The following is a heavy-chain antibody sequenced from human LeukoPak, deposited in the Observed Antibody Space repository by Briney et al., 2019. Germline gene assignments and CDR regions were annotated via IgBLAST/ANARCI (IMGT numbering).Heavy chain of an antibody. D-gene: IGHD2-2*01. Sequence: SETLSLTCTVSGGSISSTDYYWSWVRQPPGKGLEWIGYMYFSGSTFYNPSLKSRVTISVDTSKNQFSLRLNSVTAADTAVYYCARGGIVIEPAAMPKHFDTWGQGTLVTVSS. CDR2: MYFSGST. CDR1: GGSISSTDYY. V-gene: IGHV4-30-4*08. J-gene: IGHJ4*02. CDR3: ARGGIVIEPAAMPKHFDT.